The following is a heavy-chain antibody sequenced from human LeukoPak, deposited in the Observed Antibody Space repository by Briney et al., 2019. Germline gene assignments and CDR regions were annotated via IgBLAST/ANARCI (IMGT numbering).Heavy chain of an antibody. CDR1: GYTFTSYG. J-gene: IGHJ4*02. CDR3: ARDLTIAAAGTYGY. D-gene: IGHD6-13*01. CDR2: ISSYNGKT. Sequence: ASVKVSCKTSGYTFTSYGVSWVRQAPGQGLEWMGWISSYNGKTNYAQNFQGRVTMTIDTSTSTAYMELRSLRSDDTAVYYCARDLTIAAAGTYGYWGQGTLVTVSS. V-gene: IGHV1-18*01.